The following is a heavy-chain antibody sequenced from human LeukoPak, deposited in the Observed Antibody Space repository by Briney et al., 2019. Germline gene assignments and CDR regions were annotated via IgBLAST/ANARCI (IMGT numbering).Heavy chain of an antibody. CDR2: IRQDGSQK. Sequence: GGSLRLSCAASGFTFSSYWMSWVRQAPGKGLEWVATIRQDGSQKYYVDSVKGRSTISRDNSKNTLYLQMNSLRAEDTAVYYCARGPNGPPLAFDIWGQGTMVTVSS. J-gene: IGHJ3*02. CDR1: GFTFSSYW. D-gene: IGHD4-17*01. V-gene: IGHV3-7*04. CDR3: ARGPNGPPLAFDI.